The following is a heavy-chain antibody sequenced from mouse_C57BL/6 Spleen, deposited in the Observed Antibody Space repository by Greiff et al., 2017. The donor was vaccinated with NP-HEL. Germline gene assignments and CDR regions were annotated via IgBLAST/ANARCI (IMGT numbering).Heavy chain of an antibody. Sequence: QVQLKESGAELVKPGASVKISCKASGYAFSSYWMNWVKQRPGKGLEWIGQIYPGDGDTNYNGKFKGKATLTADKSSSTAYMQLSSLTSEDSAVYFCARSGYGNYEDYFDYWGQGTTLTVSS. CDR2: IYPGDGDT. J-gene: IGHJ2*01. D-gene: IGHD2-1*01. V-gene: IGHV1-80*01. CDR3: ARSGYGNYEDYFDY. CDR1: GYAFSSYW.